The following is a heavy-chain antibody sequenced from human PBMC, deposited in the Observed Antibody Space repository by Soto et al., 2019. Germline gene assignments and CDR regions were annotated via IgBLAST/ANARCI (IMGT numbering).Heavy chain of an antibody. CDR1: GGSISSYY. Sequence: QVQLQESGPGLVKPSETLSLTCTVSGGSISSYYWSWIRQPAGKGLEWLGRIYTSGSTNYNPSLKSRVTMSVDTSKNQFSLKLSSVTAADTAVYYCARDRRGYSYGFAPYYFDYWGQGTLVTVSS. CDR2: IYTSGST. V-gene: IGHV4-4*07. CDR3: ARDRRGYSYGFAPYYFDY. J-gene: IGHJ4*02. D-gene: IGHD5-18*01.